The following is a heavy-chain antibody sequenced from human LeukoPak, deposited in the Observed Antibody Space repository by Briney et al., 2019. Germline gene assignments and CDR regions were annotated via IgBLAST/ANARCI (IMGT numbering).Heavy chain of an antibody. V-gene: IGHV1-8*02. CDR2: MNPNSGNT. Sequence: ASVKVSCKASGGTFSSYAINWVRQATGQGLEWMGWMNPNSGNTGYAQKFQGRVTMTRNTSISTAYMELSSLRSEDTAVYYCARGASSVSWDYWGQGTLVTVSS. CDR1: GGTFSSYA. D-gene: IGHD6-6*01. J-gene: IGHJ4*02. CDR3: ARGASSVSWDY.